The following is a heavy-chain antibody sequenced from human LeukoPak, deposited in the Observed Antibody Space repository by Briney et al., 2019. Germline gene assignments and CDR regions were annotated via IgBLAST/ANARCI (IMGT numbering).Heavy chain of an antibody. D-gene: IGHD6-13*01. V-gene: IGHV4-59*12. CDR2: IYYSGST. J-gene: IGHJ4*02. Sequence: PSETLSLTCTVSGGSISSYYWSWIRQPPGKGLEWIGYIYYSGSTNYNPSLKSRVTISVDTSKNQFSLKLSSVTAADTAVYYCARGGRRKGIAAAGTHRDFDYWGQGTLVTVSS. CDR3: ARGGRRKGIAAAGTHRDFDY. CDR1: GGSISSYY.